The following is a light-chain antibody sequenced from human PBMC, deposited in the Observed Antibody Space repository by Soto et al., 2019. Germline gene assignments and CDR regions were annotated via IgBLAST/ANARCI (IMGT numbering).Light chain of an antibody. CDR1: QSINSDY. CDR3: QQYGTSLIT. CDR2: GES. V-gene: IGKV3-20*01. Sequence: EIVLTQSPGTLSLSPGDSATLSCRASQSINSDYLAWYQQKAGQAPRLLIYGESSRATGIPDRFSGSGSGTDFTLTISRLEPEDFAVYYCQQYGTSLITFGQGKRLEIK. J-gene: IGKJ5*01.